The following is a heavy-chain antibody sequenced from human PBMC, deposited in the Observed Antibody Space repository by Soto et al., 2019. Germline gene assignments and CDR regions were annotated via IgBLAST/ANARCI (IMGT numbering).Heavy chain of an antibody. CDR3: ASDTDGKYYDFWSGYYKDRSGGVYMDV. J-gene: IGHJ6*03. CDR1: GYTFTSYG. CDR2: ISAYNGNT. V-gene: IGHV1-18*01. Sequence: QVQLVQSGAEVKKPGASVKVSCKASGYTFTSYGISWVRQAPGQGLEGMGWISAYNGNTNYAQKLQGRVTMTTDTSKGTAYMELRSLRPDDTAVYYCASDTDGKYYDFWSGYYKDRSGGVYMDVWGKGTTVTVSS. D-gene: IGHD3-3*01.